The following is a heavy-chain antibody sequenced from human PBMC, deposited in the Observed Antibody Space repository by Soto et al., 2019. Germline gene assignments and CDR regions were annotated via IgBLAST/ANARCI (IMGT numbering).Heavy chain of an antibody. J-gene: IGHJ4*02. D-gene: IGHD6-13*01. CDR1: GYSFTSYA. V-gene: IGHV1-3*01. Sequence: AASVKVSCKASGYSFTSYAMHWVRQAPGQRLEWMGWINAGNGNTKYSQKFQGRVTITRDTSASTAYMELSSLRSEDTAVYYCARGGGSSWYMEADTYYFDYWGQGTLVTVSS. CDR3: ARGGGSSWYMEADTYYFDY. CDR2: INAGNGNT.